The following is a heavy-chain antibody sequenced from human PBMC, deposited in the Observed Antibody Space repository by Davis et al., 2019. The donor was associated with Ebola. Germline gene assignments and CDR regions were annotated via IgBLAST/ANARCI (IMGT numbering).Heavy chain of an antibody. CDR3: ARSWGSDDAFDI. D-gene: IGHD6-13*01. CDR2: IIPILGIA. CDR1: GGTFSSYA. V-gene: IGHV1-69*04. J-gene: IGHJ3*02. Sequence: SVKVSCKASGGTFSSYAISWVRQAPGQGLEWMGRIIPILGIANYAQKFQGRVTITADKSTSTAYMELSSLRSEDTAVYYCARSWGSDDAFDIWGQGTMVTVSS.